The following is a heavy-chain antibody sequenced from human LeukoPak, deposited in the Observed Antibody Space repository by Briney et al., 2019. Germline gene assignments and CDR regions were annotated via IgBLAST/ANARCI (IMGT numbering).Heavy chain of an antibody. CDR1: GFTFSSYA. CDR2: ISYDGSNK. Sequence: HAGGSLRLSCAASGFTFSSYAMHWVRQAPGKGLEWVAVISYDGSNKYYADSVKGRFTISRDNSKNTLYLQMNSLRAEDTAVYYCANSRYGVNYFDYWGQGTLVTVSS. J-gene: IGHJ4*02. V-gene: IGHV3-30-3*01. CDR3: ANSRYGVNYFDY. D-gene: IGHD4-17*01.